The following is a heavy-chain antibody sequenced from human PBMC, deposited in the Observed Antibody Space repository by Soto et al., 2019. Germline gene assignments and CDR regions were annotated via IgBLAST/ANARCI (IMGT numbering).Heavy chain of an antibody. D-gene: IGHD5-18*01. Sequence: EVQLLESGGGLVQPGGSLRLSCAASGFTFSSYAMSWVRQAPGKGLEWVSAISGSGGSTYYADSVKGRFTISRDNSKNTLYLQMNSLRAEDTAVYYCAKDLGYGYGYSLDAFDIWGQGTMVTVSS. CDR3: AKDLGYGYGYSLDAFDI. CDR1: GFTFSSYA. CDR2: ISGSGGST. V-gene: IGHV3-23*01. J-gene: IGHJ3*02.